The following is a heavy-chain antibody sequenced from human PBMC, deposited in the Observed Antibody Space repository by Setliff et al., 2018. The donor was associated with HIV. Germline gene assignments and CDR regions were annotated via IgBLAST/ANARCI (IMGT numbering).Heavy chain of an antibody. D-gene: IGHD3-9*01. J-gene: IGHJ4*02. V-gene: IGHV1-18*01. CDR2: ISAYNGNT. Sequence: ASVTVSCKASGYTLTSYGISWVRQAPGQGLAWMGWISAYNGNTNHTQKLQGRVTMTTDTSTTTAYMELKSLRSDDTAVYYCARYFDWLKRSPFDYWGQGTLVTVSS. CDR1: GYTLTSYG. CDR3: ARYFDWLKRSPFDY.